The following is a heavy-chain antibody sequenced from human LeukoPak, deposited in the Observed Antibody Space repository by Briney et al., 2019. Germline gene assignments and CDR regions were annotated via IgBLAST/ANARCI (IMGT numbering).Heavy chain of an antibody. Sequence: ASVKVSCKASGYTFTTYNINWVRQAPGQGLEWMGWISGYNGNTNYAQKLQGRVTMTTDTSTSTVYMELSSLRSEDTAVYYCARFAVHRRLTVAGQFGLGSWGQGTLVTVSP. J-gene: IGHJ4*02. V-gene: IGHV1-18*01. CDR3: ARFAVHRRLTVAGQFGLGS. CDR1: GYTFTTYN. CDR2: ISGYNGNT. D-gene: IGHD6-19*01.